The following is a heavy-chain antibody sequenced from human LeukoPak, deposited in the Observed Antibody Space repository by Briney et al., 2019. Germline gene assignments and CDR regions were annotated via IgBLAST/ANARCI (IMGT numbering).Heavy chain of an antibody. D-gene: IGHD3-3*01. V-gene: IGHV3-23*01. J-gene: IGHJ4*02. CDR2: ISGSGGST. CDR3: AKPTTYYDFWSGYRY. Sequence: GGSLRLSCAASGFTFSSYAMSWVRQAPGKGLEWVSAISGSGGSTYYADSVKGRFTISRDNSKNTLYLQMNSLRAEDTAVYYCAKPTTYYDFWSGYRYWGQGTLVTVSS. CDR1: GFTFSSYA.